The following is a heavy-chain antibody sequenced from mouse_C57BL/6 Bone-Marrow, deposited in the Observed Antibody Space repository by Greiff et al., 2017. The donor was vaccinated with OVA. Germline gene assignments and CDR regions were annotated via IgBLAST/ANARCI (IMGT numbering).Heavy chain of an antibody. J-gene: IGHJ4*01. CDR1: GYTFTSYW. Sequence: QVQLKQPGAELVKPGASVKLSCKASGYTFTSYWMHWVKQRPGQGLEWIGMIHPNSGSTNYNEKFKGKATLTVDKSSSTAYMQLSSLTSEDSAVYYCAIYYSNYVAMDYWGQGTSVTVSS. V-gene: IGHV1-64*01. CDR3: AIYYSNYVAMDY. D-gene: IGHD2-5*01. CDR2: IHPNSGST.